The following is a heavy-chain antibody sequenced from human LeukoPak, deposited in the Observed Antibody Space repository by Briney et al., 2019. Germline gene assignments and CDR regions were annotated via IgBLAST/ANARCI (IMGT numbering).Heavy chain of an antibody. Sequence: SQTLSLTCTVSGGSISSGDYYWSWIRQPPGKGLEWIGYIYYSGSTYYNPSLKSRVTISLDTSKNQFSLKLSSVTAADTAVYYCARDSRGEGYGDLGDYYFDYWGQGTLVTVSS. CDR3: ARDSRGEGYGDLGDYYFDY. J-gene: IGHJ4*02. V-gene: IGHV4-30-4*01. CDR2: IYYSGST. D-gene: IGHD4-17*01. CDR1: GGSISSGDYY.